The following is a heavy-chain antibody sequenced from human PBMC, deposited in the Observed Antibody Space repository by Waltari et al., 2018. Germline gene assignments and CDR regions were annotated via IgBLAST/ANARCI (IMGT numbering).Heavy chain of an antibody. CDR2: ITSSGDTQ. Sequence: EVQLVESGGGLVQPGGSLRLSCAASGFTFSSYEMTWVRQAPGKGLEWVSYITSSGDTQYYADSVKGRFTISRDNAKNSLYLQMNSLRADDTAVYYCARHPLTVPSTSVYMDVWGKGTTVTVSS. V-gene: IGHV3-48*03. J-gene: IGHJ6*03. CDR1: GFTFSSYE. CDR3: ARHPLTVPSTSVYMDV. D-gene: IGHD4-17*01.